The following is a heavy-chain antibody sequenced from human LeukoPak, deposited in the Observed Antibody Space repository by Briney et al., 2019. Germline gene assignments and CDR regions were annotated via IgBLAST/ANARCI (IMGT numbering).Heavy chain of an antibody. J-gene: IGHJ4*02. CDR2: IYYSGST. CDR3: ARLRCSYGPDYFDY. D-gene: IGHD5-18*01. V-gene: IGHV4-59*08. CDR1: GGSISSYY. Sequence: SQTLSLTCTVSGGSISSYYWSWIRQPPGKGLERIGCIYYSGSTNYNPSLKSRVTISVDTSKNQFSLKLSSVTAADAAVYYCARLRCSYGPDYFDYWGQGTLVTVSS.